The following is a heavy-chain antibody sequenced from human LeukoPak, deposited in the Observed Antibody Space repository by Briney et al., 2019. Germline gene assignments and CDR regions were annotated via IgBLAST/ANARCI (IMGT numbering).Heavy chain of an antibody. CDR2: INHSGST. D-gene: IGHD5-12*01. J-gene: IGHJ3*02. CDR1: GGSFSGYY. CDR3: ARANSGYDLVAFDI. V-gene: IGHV4-34*01. Sequence: SETLSLTCAVYGGSFSGYYWSWIRQPPGKGLEWIGEINHSGSTNYNPSLKSRVTISVDTSKNQFSLKLSSVTAADTTVYYCARANSGYDLVAFDIWGQGTMVTVSS.